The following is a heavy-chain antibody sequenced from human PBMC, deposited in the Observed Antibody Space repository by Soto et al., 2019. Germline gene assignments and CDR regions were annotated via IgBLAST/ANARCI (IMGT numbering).Heavy chain of an antibody. CDR1: GGSISGYY. V-gene: IGHV4-59*01. J-gene: IGHJ5*02. Sequence: PSETLSLTCTVSGGSISGYYWSWIRQSPGKGLEWIGYTHDSGSTNYNPSLKSRVTMSVDTSKNQVVLTMTNMDPVDTATYYCARMIKYQSFDPLGQGTLVTVSS. CDR2: THDSGST. CDR3: ARMIKYQSFDP. D-gene: IGHD2-2*01.